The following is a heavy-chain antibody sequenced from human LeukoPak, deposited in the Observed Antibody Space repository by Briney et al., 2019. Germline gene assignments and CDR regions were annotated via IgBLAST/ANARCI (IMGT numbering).Heavy chain of an antibody. CDR1: GYNFTNYG. J-gene: IGHJ4*02. CDR2: ISGYNSKR. CDR3: ARYYYDSSGYSSDY. Sequence: GASVKVSCKASGYNFTNYGISWVRQAPGQGLEWMGWISGYNSKRNYAQNLQGRVTMTTDTSTSTAYMELRSLRSDDTAVYYCARYYYDSSGYSSDYWGQGTLVTVSS. V-gene: IGHV1-18*01. D-gene: IGHD3-22*01.